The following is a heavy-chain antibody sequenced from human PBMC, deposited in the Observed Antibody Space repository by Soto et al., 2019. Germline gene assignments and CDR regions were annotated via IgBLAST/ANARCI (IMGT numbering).Heavy chain of an antibody. D-gene: IGHD3-16*02. V-gene: IGHV3-48*02. J-gene: IGHJ4*02. CDR2: ISSSSSTI. CDR3: AREMGDYVWGSYRYYFDY. CDR1: GFTFSSYS. Sequence: EVQLAESGGGLVQPGGSLRLSCAASGFTFSSYSMNWVRQAPGKGLEWVSYISSSSSTIYYADSVKGRFTISRDNAKNSLYLQMNSLRDEDTAVYYCAREMGDYVWGSYRYYFDYWGQGTLVTVSS.